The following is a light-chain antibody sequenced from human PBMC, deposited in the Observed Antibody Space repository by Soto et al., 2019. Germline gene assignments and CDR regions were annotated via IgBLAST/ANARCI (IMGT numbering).Light chain of an antibody. CDR2: WAA. CDR1: QSVLYSSNNSNY. V-gene: IGKV4-1*01. J-gene: IGKJ1*01. CDR3: QQYYDTPWT. Sequence: DILMTQSPDSLAVSLGERATINCKSSQSVLYSSNNSNYVAWYQQKPRQPPKLLIYWAATRESGVPDRFSGSGSGTDFTLTISSLEAEDMAVYYCQQYYDTPWTFGQGTKVDIK.